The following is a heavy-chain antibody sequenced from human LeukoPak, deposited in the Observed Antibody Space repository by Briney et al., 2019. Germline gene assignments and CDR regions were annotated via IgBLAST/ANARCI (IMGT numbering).Heavy chain of an antibody. CDR1: GFTSSNFG. J-gene: IGHJ4*02. Sequence: VGSLRLSCEASGFTSSNFGIHGGRPAPGKGLGWGAVISYDGSTKYYADSVKGRFSISRDNSKNTLYLQMNSLRVEDTAVYYCATPPTAYTSGSLGYWGQGTLVTVSS. CDR2: ISYDGSTK. V-gene: IGHV3-30*03. CDR3: ATPPTAYTSGSLGY. D-gene: IGHD3-22*01.